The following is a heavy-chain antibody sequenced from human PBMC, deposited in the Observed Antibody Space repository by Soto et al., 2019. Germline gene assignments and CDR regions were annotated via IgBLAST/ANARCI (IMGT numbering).Heavy chain of an antibody. CDR2: ISTYNGDT. D-gene: IGHD2-8*01. CDR1: GYTFTRSG. Sequence: ASVKVSCKASGYTFTRSGISWVRQAPGQGLEWMGWISTYNGDTNYAQTFQGRVTMTIDTSTTTAFMELRSLTSDDTAVYYCAKNGQPPYYYYGLDVWGQGTTVTVSS. CDR3: AKNGQPPYYYYGLDV. V-gene: IGHV1-18*01. J-gene: IGHJ6*02.